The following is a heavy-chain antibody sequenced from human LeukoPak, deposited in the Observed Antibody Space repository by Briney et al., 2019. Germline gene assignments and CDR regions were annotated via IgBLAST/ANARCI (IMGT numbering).Heavy chain of an antibody. Sequence: GGSLGLSCAASGFTFSSYEMNWVRQAPGKGLEWVSYISSSGSTIYYADSVKGRFTISRDNAKNSLYLQMNSLRAEDTAVYYCASSLYYYGMDVWGKGTTVTVSS. CDR3: ASSLYYYGMDV. J-gene: IGHJ6*04. CDR2: ISSSGSTI. CDR1: GFTFSSYE. V-gene: IGHV3-48*03.